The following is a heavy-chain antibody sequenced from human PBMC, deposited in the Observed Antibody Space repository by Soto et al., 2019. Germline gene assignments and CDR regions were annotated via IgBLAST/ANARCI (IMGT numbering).Heavy chain of an antibody. Sequence: ASVKVPCKASGYTFTGYYMHWVRQAPGQGLEWMGWINPNSGGTNYAQKFQGWVTMTRDTSISTAYMELSRLRSDDTAVYYCARVRKSCSGGSCYSHYYYGMDVWGQGTTVTVSS. CDR3: ARVRKSCSGGSCYSHYYYGMDV. D-gene: IGHD2-15*01. J-gene: IGHJ6*02. CDR1: GYTFTGYY. CDR2: INPNSGGT. V-gene: IGHV1-2*04.